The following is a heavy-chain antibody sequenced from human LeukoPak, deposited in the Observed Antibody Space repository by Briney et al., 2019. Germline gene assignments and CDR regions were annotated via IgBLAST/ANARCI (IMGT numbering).Heavy chain of an antibody. CDR2: IIPILGIA. D-gene: IGHD2-21*01. Sequence: SVKVSCKASGGTFSSSAISWVRQAPGQGLEWMGRIIPILGIANYAQKFQGRVTITADKSTSTAYMELSSLRSEDTAVYYCEVIDKGTNLDHWGQGTLVTVSS. J-gene: IGHJ4*02. CDR1: GGTFSSSA. V-gene: IGHV1-69*04. CDR3: EVIDKGTNLDH.